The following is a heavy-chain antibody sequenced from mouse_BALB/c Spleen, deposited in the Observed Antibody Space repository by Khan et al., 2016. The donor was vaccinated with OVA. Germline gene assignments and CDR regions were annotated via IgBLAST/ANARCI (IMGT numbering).Heavy chain of an antibody. D-gene: IGHD2-14*01. Sequence: QVQLKESGPGLVAPSQSLSITCTVSGFSLSRYNIHWVRQPPGKGLEWLGMIWGGGGTDYNSTLKSRLNISKDNSKSQVFLKMNSLQTDDTAMYYCARAYYRYDGYYAMDYWGQGPSVTVSS. J-gene: IGHJ4*01. CDR1: GFSLSRYN. CDR3: ARAYYRYDGYYAMDY. V-gene: IGHV2-6-4*01. CDR2: IWGGGGT.